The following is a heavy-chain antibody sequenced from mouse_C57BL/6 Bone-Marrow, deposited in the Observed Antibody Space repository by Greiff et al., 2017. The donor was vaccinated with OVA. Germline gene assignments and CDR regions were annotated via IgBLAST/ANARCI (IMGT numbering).Heavy chain of an antibody. Sequence: EVHLVESGGGLVQPGGSLKLSCAASGFTFSDYYMYWVRQTPEKRLEWVAYISNGGGSTYYPDTVKGRFTISRDNAKNTLYLQMSRLKSEDTAMYYCARWRLPTWFAYWGQGTLVTVSA. D-gene: IGHD2-4*01. CDR2: ISNGGGST. V-gene: IGHV5-12*01. CDR3: ARWRLPTWFAY. J-gene: IGHJ3*01. CDR1: GFTFSDYY.